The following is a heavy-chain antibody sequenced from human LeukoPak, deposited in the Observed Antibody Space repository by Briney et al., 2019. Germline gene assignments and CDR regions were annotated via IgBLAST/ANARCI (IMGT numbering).Heavy chain of an antibody. V-gene: IGHV1-2*02. J-gene: IGHJ5*02. Sequence: ASVKVSCKASGYTFTGYYMHWVRQAPGQGLEWMGWINPNSGGTNYAQKFQGRVTMTRDTSISTAYMELSRLRSDDTTVYYCARDVPSCGVVVVAATLSWFDPWGQGTLGTVSS. D-gene: IGHD2-15*01. CDR1: GYTFTGYY. CDR2: INPNSGGT. CDR3: ARDVPSCGVVVVAATLSWFDP.